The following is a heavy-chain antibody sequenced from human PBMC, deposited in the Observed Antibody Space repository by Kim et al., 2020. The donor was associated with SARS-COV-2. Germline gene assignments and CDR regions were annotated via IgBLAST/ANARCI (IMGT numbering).Heavy chain of an antibody. CDR2: INHSGST. CDR1: GGSFSGYY. J-gene: IGHJ6*02. Sequence: SETLSLTCAVYGGSFSGYYWSWIRQPPGKGLEWIGEINHSGSTNYNPSLKSRVTISVDTSKNQFSLKLSSVTAADTAVYYCARGEVGAQHGYYYYYGMDVWGQGTTVTVSS. D-gene: IGHD1-26*01. CDR3: ARGEVGAQHGYYYYYGMDV. V-gene: IGHV4-34*01.